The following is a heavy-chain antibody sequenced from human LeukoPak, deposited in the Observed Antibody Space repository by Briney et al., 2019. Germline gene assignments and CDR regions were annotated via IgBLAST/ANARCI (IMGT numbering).Heavy chain of an antibody. J-gene: IGHJ4*02. Sequence: PSETLSLTCAVSGGSISSGGYSWSWIRQPPGKGLEWIGYIYHSGSTYYNPSLKSRVTISVDRSKNQFSLELSSVTAADTAVYYCARTNWEYYFDYWGQGTLVTVSS. CDR2: IYHSGST. CDR3: ARTNWEYYFDY. V-gene: IGHV4-30-2*01. D-gene: IGHD7-27*01. CDR1: GGSISSGGYS.